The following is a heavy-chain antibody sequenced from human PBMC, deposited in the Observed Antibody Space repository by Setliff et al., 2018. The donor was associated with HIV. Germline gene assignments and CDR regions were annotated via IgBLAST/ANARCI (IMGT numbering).Heavy chain of an antibody. CDR2: IYTNGYT. D-gene: IGHD4-17*01. J-gene: IGHJ3*02. V-gene: IGHV4-61*09. CDR1: GGSIRSGSYY. Sequence: SETLSLTCTVSGGSIRSGSYYWTWIRQPAGKGPEWIGHIYTNGYTNYNPSLKSRVTMTTDTSTSTAYMELRSLRSDDTAVYYCARSRHDYVGTGFETWGQGTMVTVSS. CDR3: ARSRHDYVGTGFET.